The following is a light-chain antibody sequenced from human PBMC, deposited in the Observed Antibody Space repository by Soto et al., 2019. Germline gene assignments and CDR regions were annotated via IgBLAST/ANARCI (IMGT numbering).Light chain of an antibody. J-gene: IGKJ1*01. CDR2: KAS. CDR3: QQYNSSPRT. CDR1: QSISSW. Sequence: DIQMTQSPSTLSASVGDRVTITCRASQSISSWLAWYQQKPGKAPKLLIYKASSLETGVPERFDGNGSGTAFSLTISSLKPDDFATQYCQQYNSSPRTLGQGTKVETK. V-gene: IGKV1-5*03.